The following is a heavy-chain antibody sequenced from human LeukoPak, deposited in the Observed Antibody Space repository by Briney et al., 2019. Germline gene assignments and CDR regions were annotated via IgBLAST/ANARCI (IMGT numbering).Heavy chain of an antibody. Sequence: PSETLSLTCTVSGGSISSSSYYWGWIRQPPGKELEWIGSIYYSGSTYYNPSLKSRVTISVDTSKNQFSLKLSSVTAADTAVYYCARLGGSGSYSYYYYYYYMDVWGKGTTVTVSS. CDR3: ARLGGSGSYSYYYYYYYMDV. J-gene: IGHJ6*03. CDR2: IYYSGST. V-gene: IGHV4-39*01. D-gene: IGHD3-10*01. CDR1: GGSISSSSYY.